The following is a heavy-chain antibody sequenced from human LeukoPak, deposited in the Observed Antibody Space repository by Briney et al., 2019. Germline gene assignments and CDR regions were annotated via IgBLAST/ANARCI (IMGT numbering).Heavy chain of an antibody. D-gene: IGHD2-15*01. J-gene: IGHJ4*02. CDR3: ARSNYSIFDY. CDR1: GFTFGSYW. V-gene: IGHV3-74*01. CDR2: INSDGSST. Sequence: GGSLRLSCAASGFTFGSYWMHWVRQAPGKRLVWVSRINSDGSSTNYADSVKGRFTISRDNAKNTLYLQMNSLRAEDTAVYYCARSNYSIFDYWGQGTLVTVSS.